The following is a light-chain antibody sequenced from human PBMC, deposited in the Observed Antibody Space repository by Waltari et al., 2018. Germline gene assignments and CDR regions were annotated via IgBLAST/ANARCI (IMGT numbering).Light chain of an antibody. Sequence: QSALTQTATVSGSPGQSITISCSGTSSDIGTYNLVSWYQQHPGKAPTLIIYDVNKRPSGVSNRFSGSKSGNTAFLTVSGLQTADEADYYCCSYAGSAVSVFGGGTKLTV. CDR3: CSYAGSAVSV. J-gene: IGLJ3*02. CDR1: SSDIGTYNL. V-gene: IGLV2-23*02. CDR2: DVN.